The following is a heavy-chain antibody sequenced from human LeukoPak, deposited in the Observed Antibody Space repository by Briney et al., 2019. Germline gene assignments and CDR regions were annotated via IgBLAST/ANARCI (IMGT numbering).Heavy chain of an antibody. CDR1: GFTFSSYA. Sequence: GGSLRLSCAASGFTFSSYAMHWVRQAPGKGLEWVAVISYDGSNKYYADSVKGRFTISRDNSKNTLYLQMNSLRAEDTAVYYCARDSGSYLGHNAFDIWDQGTIVTVSS. CDR3: ARDSGSYLGHNAFDI. V-gene: IGHV3-30*04. D-gene: IGHD1-26*01. J-gene: IGHJ3*02. CDR2: ISYDGSNK.